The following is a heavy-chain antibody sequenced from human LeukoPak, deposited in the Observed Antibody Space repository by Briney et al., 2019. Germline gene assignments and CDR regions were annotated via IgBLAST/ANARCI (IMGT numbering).Heavy chain of an antibody. V-gene: IGHV4-38-2*01. CDR2: IYHSGST. CDR1: GYSISSGYY. J-gene: IGHJ6*03. Sequence: SETLSLTCAVSGYSISSGYYWGWIRQPPGKGLEWIASIYHSGSTYYNPSLKSRVTISVDTSKNQFSLRLSSVTAADTAVFYCARIPLDYYYYMDVWGKGTTVTVSS. CDR3: ARIPLDYYYYMDV.